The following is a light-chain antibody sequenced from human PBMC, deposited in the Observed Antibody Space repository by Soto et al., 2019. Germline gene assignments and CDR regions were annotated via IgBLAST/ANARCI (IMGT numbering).Light chain of an antibody. V-gene: IGLV2-23*01. CDR3: CPYAGSSNFYV. J-gene: IGLJ1*01. CDR1: SDDVGSYNL. Sequence: QSVLTQPASVSGSPGQSITISCAGTSDDVGSYNLVSWYQQYPGKAPKLIIYEDTKRPSGVSNRFSGSKSGNTASLTISGLQAEDEADYYCCPYAGSSNFYVFGPGTKVPVL. CDR2: EDT.